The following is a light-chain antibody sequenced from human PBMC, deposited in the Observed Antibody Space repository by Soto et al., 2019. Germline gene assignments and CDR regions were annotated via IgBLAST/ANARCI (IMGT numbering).Light chain of an antibody. V-gene: IGLV2-14*01. Sequence: QSALTQPASVSGSPGQSITISCTGTSSDIGSYNYVSWYQQHPGKAPKLMIYDVSNRPSGVSNRFSGSKSGNTASLTISGLQAEDEADYYCSSYTGSSTPYVFGDGTKLTVL. CDR3: SSYTGSSTPYV. J-gene: IGLJ1*01. CDR2: DVS. CDR1: SSDIGSYNY.